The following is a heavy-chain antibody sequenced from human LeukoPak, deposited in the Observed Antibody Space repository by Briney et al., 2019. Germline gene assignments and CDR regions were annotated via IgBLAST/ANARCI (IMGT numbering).Heavy chain of an antibody. V-gene: IGHV3-9*01. Sequence: GGSLRLSCAASGFTFDDYAMHWVRQTPGKGLEWVSGISWNSGSIAYADSVKGRFTISRDNAKNSLYLQMNSLRAEDTAVYYCARGGVAATFDYWGQGTLVTVSS. CDR2: ISWNSGSI. J-gene: IGHJ4*02. D-gene: IGHD2-15*01. CDR3: ARGGVAATFDY. CDR1: GFTFDDYA.